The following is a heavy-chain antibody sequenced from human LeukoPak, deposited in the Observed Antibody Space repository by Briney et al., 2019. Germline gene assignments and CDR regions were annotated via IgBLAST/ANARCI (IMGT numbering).Heavy chain of an antibody. D-gene: IGHD5-18*01. V-gene: IGHV1-2*03. CDR1: GYTFTGYY. J-gene: IGHJ4*02. Sequence: LVASVKVSCKASGYTFTGYYMRWVRQAPGQGLEWMGWINPNSGGTNYAQKFQGRVTMTRDTSISTAYMELSRLRSDDTAVYYCASSTAMVTWTDYWGQGTLVTVSS. CDR3: ASSTAMVTWTDY. CDR2: INPNSGGT.